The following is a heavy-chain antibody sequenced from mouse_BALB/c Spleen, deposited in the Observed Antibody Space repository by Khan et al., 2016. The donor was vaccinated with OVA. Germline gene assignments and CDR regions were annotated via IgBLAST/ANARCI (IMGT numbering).Heavy chain of an antibody. CDR2: ISYSDVT. D-gene: IGHD1-1*01. CDR3: ARGNYYGYYFDY. J-gene: IGHJ2*01. V-gene: IGHV3-2*02. Sequence: EVQLKESGPGLVKPSQSLSLTCTVTGYSITSGYAWNWIRQFPGNKLEWMGYISYSDVTNYNPSLKSRISITRDTSKNQFFLQLNSVTTEDTATYYCARGNYYGYYFDYWGQGTTLTVPS. CDR1: GYSITSGYA.